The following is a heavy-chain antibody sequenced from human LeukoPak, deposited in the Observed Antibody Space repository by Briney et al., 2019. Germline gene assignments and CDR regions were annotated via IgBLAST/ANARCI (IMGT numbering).Heavy chain of an antibody. CDR1: GASISNYY. D-gene: IGHD2-2*02. J-gene: IGHJ3*02. CDR2: IYYSEST. CDR3: ARIDCGSSSCYIYAYDI. Sequence: SETLSLTCTVSGASISNYYWSWIRQPPGKGPEWIGYIYYSESTNYNPSLKSRLTISVDTSKNQISLKLGSVTAADTAAYYCARIDCGSSSCYIYAYDIWGQGTMVTVSS. V-gene: IGHV4-59*01.